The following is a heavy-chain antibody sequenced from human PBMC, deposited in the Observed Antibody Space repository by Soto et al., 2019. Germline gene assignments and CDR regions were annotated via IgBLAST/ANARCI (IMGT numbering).Heavy chain of an antibody. CDR1: GYTFTSYA. D-gene: IGHD2-2*01. Sequence: ASVKVSCKASGYTFTSYAMHWVRQAPGQRLEWMGLISTYNGNTNYAQKLQGRVTMTRDTSTSTVYMELSSLRSDDTAVYYCARSYDIVVVPAARSWGIAAAGTGFFDYWGQGTLVTVS. CDR2: ISTYNGNT. J-gene: IGHJ4*02. CDR3: ARSYDIVVVPAARSWGIAAAGTGFFDY. V-gene: IGHV1-3*04.